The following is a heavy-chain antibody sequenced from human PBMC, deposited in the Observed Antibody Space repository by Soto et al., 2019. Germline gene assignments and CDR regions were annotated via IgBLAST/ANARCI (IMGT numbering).Heavy chain of an antibody. CDR1: GGSISSSSYY. D-gene: IGHD3-3*01. CDR2: IYYSGST. J-gene: IGHJ6*02. CDR3: ARARGYDFWSGFYGMDV. V-gene: IGHV4-39*01. Sequence: SETLSLTCTVSGGSISSSSYYRGWIRQPPGKGLEWIGSIYYSGSTYYNPSLKSRVTISVDTSKNQFSLKLSSVTAADTAVYYCARARGYDFWSGFYGMDVWGQGTTVTVSS.